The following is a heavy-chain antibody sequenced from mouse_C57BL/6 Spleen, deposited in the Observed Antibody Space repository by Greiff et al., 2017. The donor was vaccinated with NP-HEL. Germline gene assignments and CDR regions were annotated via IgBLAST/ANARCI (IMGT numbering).Heavy chain of an antibody. CDR3: ARYDYDEAWFAY. Sequence: QVQLQQPGAELVRPGTSVKLSCKASGYTFTSYWMHWVKQRPGQGLEWIGVIDPSDSYTNYNQKFKGKATLTVDTSSSTAYMQLSSLTSEDSAVYYCARYDYDEAWFAYWGQGTLVTVSA. CDR2: IDPSDSYT. D-gene: IGHD2-4*01. V-gene: IGHV1-59*01. CDR1: GYTFTSYW. J-gene: IGHJ3*01.